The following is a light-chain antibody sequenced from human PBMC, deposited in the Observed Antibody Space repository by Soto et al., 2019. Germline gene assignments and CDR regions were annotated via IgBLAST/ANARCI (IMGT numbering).Light chain of an antibody. CDR1: QTILHRSNNKIW. V-gene: IGKV4-1*01. CDR2: WTS. Sequence: DIVMTQSPDSLAVSLGERATINCKSSQTILHRSNNKIWISWYQQKEGQSPKLLIYWTSTRESGVPDRFSGSGSGTEFTLTISSLQAEDAAVYYCQQYYSAPPTFGQGTKVEIK. J-gene: IGKJ1*01. CDR3: QQYYSAPPT.